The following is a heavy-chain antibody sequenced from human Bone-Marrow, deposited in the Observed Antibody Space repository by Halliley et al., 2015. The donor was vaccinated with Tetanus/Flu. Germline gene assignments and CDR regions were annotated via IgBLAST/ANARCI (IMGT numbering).Heavy chain of an antibody. D-gene: IGHD2-8*01. CDR3: VRAGPQGWCADAGCYGMDV. CDR1: GAGSGGYY. Sequence: TLSLTCTVSGAGSGGYYWTWIRQPPGKGLEWIGHFHNSGVTSYSPSLKSRVSISQGTSRDQLSLTLTSVMVADTAIYYCVRAGPQGWCADAGCYGMDVWGRGTTVTVSS. V-gene: IGHV4-59*12. J-gene: IGHJ6*02. CDR2: FHNSGVT.